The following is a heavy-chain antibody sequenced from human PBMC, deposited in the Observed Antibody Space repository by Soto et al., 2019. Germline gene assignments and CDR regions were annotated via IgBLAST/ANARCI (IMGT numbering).Heavy chain of an antibody. D-gene: IGHD3-22*01. Sequence: PSETLSLTCAVSGGSISSGGYSWSWIRQPPGKGLEWIGYIYHSGSTYDNPSLKSRVTISVDRSKNQFSLKLSSVTAADTAVYYCARALYYYSSGYYSSWFDHWGQGTLVTVSS. J-gene: IGHJ5*02. V-gene: IGHV4-30-2*01. CDR1: GGSISSGGYS. CDR2: IYHSGST. CDR3: ARALYYYSSGYYSSWFDH.